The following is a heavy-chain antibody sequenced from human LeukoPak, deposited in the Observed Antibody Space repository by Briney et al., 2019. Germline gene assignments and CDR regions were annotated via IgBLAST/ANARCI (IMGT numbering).Heavy chain of an antibody. CDR1: GFTFSSYG. CDR3: AKRGPWKYVGGGYFDY. V-gene: IGHV3-33*06. D-gene: IGHD3-16*01. J-gene: IGHJ4*02. CDR2: IWYDGSNK. Sequence: GGSLRLSCAASGFTFSSYGMHWVRQAPGKGLEWVAVIWYDGSNKYYADSVKGRFTISRDNSKNTLYLQMNSLRAEDTAVYYCAKRGPWKYVGGGYFDYWGQGTLVTVSS.